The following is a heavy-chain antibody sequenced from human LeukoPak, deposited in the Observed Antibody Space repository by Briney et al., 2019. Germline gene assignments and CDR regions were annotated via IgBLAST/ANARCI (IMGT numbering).Heavy chain of an antibody. CDR2: ISNDGSRK. Sequence: QAGGSLRLSCAASGFTFSRHGMHWVRQAPGKGLEWVAIISNDGSRKYYAHSVEGRFTISRDNSKNTLYLQMDSLRAEDAAVYYCARDRACNYFEYWGQGTLVTVSS. D-gene: IGHD2-15*01. CDR1: GFTFSRHG. V-gene: IGHV3-30*03. CDR3: ARDRACNYFEY. J-gene: IGHJ4*02.